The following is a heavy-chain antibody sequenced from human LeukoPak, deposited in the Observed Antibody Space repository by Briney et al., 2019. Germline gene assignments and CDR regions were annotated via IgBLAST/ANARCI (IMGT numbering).Heavy chain of an antibody. V-gene: IGHV2-5*02. CDR1: GFSLSTSGVG. J-gene: IGHJ4*02. CDR3: AYVSGYENFDY. CDR2: IYWDDDK. Sequence: SGPTLLKPLTTLTLTFTFSGFSLSTSGVGKGWIRQPPGKALEWLAPIYWDDDKRYSPSLKSRLTITKDTSKNQVVLTMTNMDPVDTATYSCAYVSGYENFDYWGQGTLVTVSS. D-gene: IGHD5-12*01.